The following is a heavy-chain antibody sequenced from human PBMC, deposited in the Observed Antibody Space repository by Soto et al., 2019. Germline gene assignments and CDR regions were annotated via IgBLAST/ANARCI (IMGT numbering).Heavy chain of an antibody. Sequence: PSETLSLTCTVSGGSISSGDYYWSWIRQPPGKGLEWIGYIYYSGSTYYNPSLKSRVTISVDTSKNQFSLKLSSVTAADTAVYYCARGPRFATGGYYWGQGTLVTVSS. CDR1: GGSISSGDYY. CDR3: ARGPRFATGGYY. D-gene: IGHD3-16*01. V-gene: IGHV4-30-4*01. J-gene: IGHJ4*02. CDR2: IYYSGST.